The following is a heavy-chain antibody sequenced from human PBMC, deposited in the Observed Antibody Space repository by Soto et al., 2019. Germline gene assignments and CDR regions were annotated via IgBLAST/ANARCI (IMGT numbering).Heavy chain of an antibody. Sequence: EVQLLESGGDLVQPGGSLRLSCAAPAFMFANFAMSWVRQAPRKGLEWVSAISGNGGTTHYADSAKGRITISRDSSKNTLYLPMTSLRAEDTAVYYCARGFGRAAGRALDSWGQGTLVTVYS. CDR3: ARGFGRAAGRALDS. V-gene: IGHV3-23*01. J-gene: IGHJ4*02. D-gene: IGHD6-13*01. CDR2: ISGNGGTT. CDR1: AFMFANFA.